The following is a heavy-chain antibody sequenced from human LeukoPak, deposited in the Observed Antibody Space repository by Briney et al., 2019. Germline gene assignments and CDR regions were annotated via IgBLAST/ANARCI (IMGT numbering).Heavy chain of an antibody. V-gene: IGHV1-2*02. J-gene: IGHJ6*02. CDR1: GYTFTGYY. CDR2: INPNSGGT. D-gene: IGHD2-2*01. CDR3: AGTRCRYYDYGMDV. Sequence: ALVKVSCKASGYTFTGYYMHWVRQAPGQGLEWMGWINPNSGGTNYAQKFQGRVTMTRDTSISTAYMELSRLRSDDTAVYYCAGTRCRYYDYGMDVWGQGTTVTVSS.